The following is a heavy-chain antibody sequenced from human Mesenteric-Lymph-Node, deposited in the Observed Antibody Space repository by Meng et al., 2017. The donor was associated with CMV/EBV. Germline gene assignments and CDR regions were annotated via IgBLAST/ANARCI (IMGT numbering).Heavy chain of an antibody. CDR2: IYWDDDK. J-gene: IGHJ4*02. D-gene: IGHD3-10*01. CDR3: AHLITMLRGIAKGDFDY. CDR1: SLSTSEVS. V-gene: IGHV2-5*02. Sequence: SLSTSEVSVGWIRQPPGKALEWLALIYWDDDKRYSPSLKSRLTITKDTSKNQVVLTMTNMDPVDTATYYCAHLITMLRGIAKGDFDYWGQGTLVTVSS.